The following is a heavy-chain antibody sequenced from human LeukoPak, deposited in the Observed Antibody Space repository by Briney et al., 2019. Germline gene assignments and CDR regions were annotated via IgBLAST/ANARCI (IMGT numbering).Heavy chain of an antibody. CDR2: ISSSSSYI. D-gene: IGHD4-17*01. CDR1: GFTFSSYS. Sequence: GGSLRLSCAAPGFTFSSYSMNWVRQAPGKGLEWVSSISSSSSYIYYADSVKGRFTISRDNAKNSLYLQMNSLRAEDTAVYYCARHKTTTVTRTGFDPWGQGTLVTVSS. CDR3: ARHKTTTVTRTGFDP. V-gene: IGHV3-21*01. J-gene: IGHJ5*02.